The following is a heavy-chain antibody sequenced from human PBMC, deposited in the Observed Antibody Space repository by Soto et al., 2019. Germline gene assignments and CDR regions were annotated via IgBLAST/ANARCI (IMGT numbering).Heavy chain of an antibody. D-gene: IGHD3-10*01. CDR1: GFTFSSYS. J-gene: IGHJ4*02. CDR3: ARDLHGYGSGSHLFDY. Sequence: EVQLVESGGGLVKPGGSLSLSCAASGFTFSSYSINWVRQAPGKGLEWVSSISSSSSYIYYEDSVKGRFTMSRDNAKNSLYLQMKSLRAVDTAGYYCARDLHGYGSGSHLFDYWGQGTLVTVSS. CDR2: ISSSSSYI. V-gene: IGHV3-21*01.